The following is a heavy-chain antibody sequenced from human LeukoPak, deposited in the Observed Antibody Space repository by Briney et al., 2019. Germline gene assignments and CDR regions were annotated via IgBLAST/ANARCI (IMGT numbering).Heavy chain of an antibody. CDR1: GGSISSGGYY. J-gene: IGHJ4*02. CDR3: ARASIVGATFGDY. Sequence: SETLSLTCTVSGGSISSGGYYWSWIRQHPGKGLESIGYIYYSGSTYYNPSLKSRVTISLDTSKNQFSLKLSSVTAADTAVYFCARASIVGATFGDYWGQGTLVTVSS. CDR2: IYYSGST. D-gene: IGHD1-26*01. V-gene: IGHV4-31*03.